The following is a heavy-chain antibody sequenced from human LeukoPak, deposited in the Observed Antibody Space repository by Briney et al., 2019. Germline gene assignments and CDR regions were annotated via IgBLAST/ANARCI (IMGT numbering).Heavy chain of an antibody. J-gene: IGHJ5*02. D-gene: IGHD1-14*01. Sequence: PPETLSLTCSVSGDSISSYYWSWTRQSPGKGLEWVGYVHYSGGSNNNPSLKSRVTMSVDTSKNQFSLKLSSLTAADTAVYYCARGSTGQYDPWGQGILVTVSS. CDR3: ARGSTGQYDP. V-gene: IGHV4-59*01. CDR1: GDSISSYY. CDR2: VHYSGGS.